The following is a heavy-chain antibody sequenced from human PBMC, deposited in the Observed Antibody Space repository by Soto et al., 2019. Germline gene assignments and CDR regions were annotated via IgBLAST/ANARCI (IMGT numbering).Heavy chain of an antibody. V-gene: IGHV3-23*01. J-gene: IGHJ3*02. CDR3: AHPRGYGVFDAYDI. D-gene: IGHD4-17*01. CDR2: ISGSGDYT. Sequence: GSLRLSCAASGXTFTTYSMSWVRQAPGKGLEWVSAISGSGDYTYYADSVKGRFTISRDNSINTLFLRMSSMRIEDTAVYYCAHPRGYGVFDAYDIWGQGTMVTVSS. CDR1: GXTFTTYS.